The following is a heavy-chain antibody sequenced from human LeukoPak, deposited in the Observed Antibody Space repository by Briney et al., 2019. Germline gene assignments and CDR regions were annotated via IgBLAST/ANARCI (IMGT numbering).Heavy chain of an antibody. Sequence: PGGSLRLSCAAPGFTFSSYAMHWVRQAPGKGLEWVAVISYDGSNKYYADSVKGRFTISRDNSKNTLYLQMNSLRAEDTAVYYCARFDDRYWFDPWGQGTLVTVSS. CDR1: GFTFSSYA. D-gene: IGHD3-22*01. V-gene: IGHV3-30-3*01. CDR3: ARFDDRYWFDP. J-gene: IGHJ5*02. CDR2: ISYDGSNK.